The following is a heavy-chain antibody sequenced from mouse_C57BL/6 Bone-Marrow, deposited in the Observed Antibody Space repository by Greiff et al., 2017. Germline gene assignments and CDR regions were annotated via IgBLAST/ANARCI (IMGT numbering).Heavy chain of an antibody. CDR2: INPSTGGT. V-gene: IGHV1-42*01. CDR1: GYSFTGYY. CDR3: ARRTSRIYYDYGLYAY. Sequence: VQLQQSGPELVKPGASVKISCKASGYSFTGYYMNWVKQSPEKSLEWIGAINPSTGGTTYNQKFKAKATLTVDKSSSTDYMQLKSLTSEDSAVYDCARRTSRIYYDYGLYAYWGQGTLVTVSA. D-gene: IGHD2-4*01. J-gene: IGHJ3*01.